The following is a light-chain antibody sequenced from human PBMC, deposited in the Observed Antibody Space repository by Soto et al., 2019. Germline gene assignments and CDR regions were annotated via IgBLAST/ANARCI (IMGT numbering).Light chain of an antibody. CDR2: SNH. Sequence: QSVLTQPPSASGTPGQRVTISCSGSSSNIGTYTVDWYQQVPGTAPKLLIYSNHQRPSGVPDRFSGSRSGTSASLAISGLQSEDEADYFCSTWDDSLNGWVFGGGTKLTVL. V-gene: IGLV1-44*01. CDR1: SSNIGTYT. CDR3: STWDDSLNGWV. J-gene: IGLJ3*02.